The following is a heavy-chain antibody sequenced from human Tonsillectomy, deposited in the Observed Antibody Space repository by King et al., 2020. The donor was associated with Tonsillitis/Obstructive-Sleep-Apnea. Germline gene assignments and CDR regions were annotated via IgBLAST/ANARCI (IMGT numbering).Heavy chain of an antibody. V-gene: IGHV2-5*02. CDR2: IYWDDDK. CDR3: ANGDYDFWSGYYRAFDI. Sequence: ITLKESGPTLVKPTQTLTLTCTFSGFSLSTSGVGVGWIRQPPGKALEWLALIYWDDDKRYSPYLKSRLTITKDTPKNQVVLTMTNMDPVDTATYYCANGDYDFWSGYYRAFDIWGQGTMVTVSS. J-gene: IGHJ3*02. CDR1: GFSLSTSGVG. D-gene: IGHD3-3*01.